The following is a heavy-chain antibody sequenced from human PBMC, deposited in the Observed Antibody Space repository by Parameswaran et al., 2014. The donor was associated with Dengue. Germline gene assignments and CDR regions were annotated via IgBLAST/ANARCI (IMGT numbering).Heavy chain of an antibody. V-gene: IGHV3-21*01. Sequence: WIRQPPGKGLEWVSSISSSSSYIYYADSVKGRFTISRDNAKNSLYLQMNSLRAEDTAVYYCARLGDNWFDPWGQGTLVTVSS. J-gene: IGHJ5*02. CDR3: ARLGDNWFDP. CDR2: ISSSSSYI.